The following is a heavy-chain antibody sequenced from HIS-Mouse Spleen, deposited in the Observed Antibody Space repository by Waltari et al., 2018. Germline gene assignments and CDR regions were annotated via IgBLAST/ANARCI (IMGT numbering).Heavy chain of an antibody. J-gene: IGHJ4*02. V-gene: IGHV3-30*04. D-gene: IGHD2-8*01. CDR3: ARAGAVLMVYAPYYFDY. CDR2: ISYDGSNK. Sequence: QVQLVESGGGVVQPGRSLRLSCAASGFTFSSYAMHWVRQAPGKGLEWVAVISYDGSNKNYADSVKGRFTISRDNSKNTLYLQMNSLRAEDTAVYYCARAGAVLMVYAPYYFDYWGQGTLVTVSS. CDR1: GFTFSSYA.